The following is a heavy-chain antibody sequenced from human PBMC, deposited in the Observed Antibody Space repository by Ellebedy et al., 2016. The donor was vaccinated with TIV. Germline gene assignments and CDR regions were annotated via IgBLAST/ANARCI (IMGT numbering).Heavy chain of an antibody. D-gene: IGHD5-18*01. J-gene: IGHJ4*02. V-gene: IGHV3-21*06. CDR3: ARDPDTANKIDY. CDR2: ITSSGDSM. CDR1: GFTFSNHY. Sequence: GGSLRLXXAASGFTFSNHYMSWVRQAPGKGLEWVSLITSSGDSMYYADSVKGRFTISRDNTKNSLYLEMNSLRAEDTAVYYCARDPDTANKIDYWGQGTLVTVSS.